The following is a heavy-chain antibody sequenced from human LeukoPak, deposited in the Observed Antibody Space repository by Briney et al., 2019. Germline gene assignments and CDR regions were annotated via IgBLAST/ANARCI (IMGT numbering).Heavy chain of an antibody. CDR3: ARGRQWPVLGWFDP. CDR1: GGSMSSDNYS. CDR2: IYTSGST. D-gene: IGHD6-19*01. J-gene: IGHJ5*02. Sequence: PSQTLSLTCSVSGGSMSSDNYSWSWIRQPAGKGLEWIGRIYTSGSTNYNPSLKNRVTISVDTSKNQFSLKLSSVTAADTAVYYCARGRQWPVLGWFDPWGQGTLVTVSS. V-gene: IGHV4-61*02.